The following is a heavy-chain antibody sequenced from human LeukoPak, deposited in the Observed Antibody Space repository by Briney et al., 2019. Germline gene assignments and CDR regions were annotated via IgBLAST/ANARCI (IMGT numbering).Heavy chain of an antibody. D-gene: IGHD3-10*01. CDR3: ITVFKGTSLLDY. Sequence: ASLRLSCVVSGFTITNNWMYWVRHAPGGGLVWGSRIKNDETTAVYADSVRGRFTISRDNAKNTLYLQMDSLRVEDTAVYYCITVFKGTSLLDYWGRGTLVTVSS. CDR2: IKNDETTA. CDR1: GFTITNNW. J-gene: IGHJ4*02. V-gene: IGHV3-74*03.